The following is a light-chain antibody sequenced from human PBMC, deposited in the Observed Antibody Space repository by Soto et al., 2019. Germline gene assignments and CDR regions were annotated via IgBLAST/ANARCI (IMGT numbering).Light chain of an antibody. CDR2: GAS. CDR1: QDITYY. Sequence: DIPLTQSPSFLSASVGDRVTITCRASQDITYYLAWYQQKPGKAPKLLIFGASTLQSGVPSRFSGSGSGTEFTLTTSSLQPEDFSTYDGQQLNIYSIFTFGTGTKVDI. J-gene: IGKJ3*01. CDR3: QQLNIYSIFT. V-gene: IGKV1-9*01.